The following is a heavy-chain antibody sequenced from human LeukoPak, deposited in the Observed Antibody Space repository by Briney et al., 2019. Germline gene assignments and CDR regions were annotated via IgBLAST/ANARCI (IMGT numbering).Heavy chain of an antibody. J-gene: IGHJ4*02. CDR3: ARDKIVGATHFDY. CDR1: GFTFSTYW. V-gene: IGHV3-7*01. D-gene: IGHD1-26*01. Sequence: GGSLRLSCIGSGFTFSTYWMSWVRQARGKGLEWVANIRQDGGEKYYVDSVKGRFSISRDDARNSLYLQMNRLTAEDTAVYYCARDKIVGATHFDYWGQGTLVTVSA. CDR2: IRQDGGEK.